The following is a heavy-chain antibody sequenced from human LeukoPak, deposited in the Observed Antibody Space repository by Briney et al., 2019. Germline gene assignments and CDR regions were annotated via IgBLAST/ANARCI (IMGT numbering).Heavy chain of an antibody. D-gene: IGHD2-2*01. J-gene: IGHJ6*02. CDR2: IYPGDSDT. V-gene: IGHV5-51*01. CDR1: GYSLTSYW. Sequence: GESLKISCKGSGYSLTSYWIGWVRQMPGKGLEWMGIIYPGDSDTRYSPSFQGQVTISADKSINTAYLQWSSLKASDTAMYYCARHSYCSSTTCYYYYGMDVWGQGTTVTVSS. CDR3: ARHSYCSSTTCYYYYGMDV.